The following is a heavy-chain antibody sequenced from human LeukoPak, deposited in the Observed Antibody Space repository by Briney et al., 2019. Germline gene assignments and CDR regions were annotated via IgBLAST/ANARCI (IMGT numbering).Heavy chain of an antibody. V-gene: IGHV3-30-3*01. D-gene: IGHD1-26*01. J-gene: IGHJ3*02. CDR3: ARDRFQSGGSPNVFDI. Sequence: GGSLRLSCAASGFTFSSYAMHWVRQAPGKGLEWVAVISYDGSNKYYADSVKGRFTISRDNSKNTLYLQMNSLRAEDTAVYYCARDRFQSGGSPNVFDIWGRGTMVTVSS. CDR1: GFTFSSYA. CDR2: ISYDGSNK.